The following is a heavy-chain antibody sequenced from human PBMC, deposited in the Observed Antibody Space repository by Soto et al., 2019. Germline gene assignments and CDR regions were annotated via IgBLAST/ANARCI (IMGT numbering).Heavy chain of an antibody. D-gene: IGHD2-21*01. V-gene: IGHV1-46*01. CDR2: INPDTGTT. CDR1: GYTFTHYY. CDR3: ASCPIYGGDSYFAY. J-gene: IGHJ4*02. Sequence: QVQLVQSGAEVRKPGASVKLSCQASGYTFTHYYIHWVRQAPGQGLEWLGIINPDTGTTSYAQTFQGRVTVTTDTSASTVYLELSGPAAEDRAVYYCASCPIYGGDSYFAYWGQGTLVTVSS.